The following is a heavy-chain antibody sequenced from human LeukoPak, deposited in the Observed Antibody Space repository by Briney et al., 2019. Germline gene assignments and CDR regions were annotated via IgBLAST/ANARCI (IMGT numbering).Heavy chain of an antibody. Sequence: GGSLRLSCAASGFTFSTNAMGWVRQAPGEGLEWVSAISGSGGNTYYADSVKGRFTISRDNSRNTLYLQINSLRAEDTAVYYCAKEKVLATVGTVGFDPWGQGTLVTVSS. CDR2: ISGSGGNT. CDR1: GFTFSTNA. D-gene: IGHD6-13*01. V-gene: IGHV3-23*01. J-gene: IGHJ5*02. CDR3: AKEKVLATVGTVGFDP.